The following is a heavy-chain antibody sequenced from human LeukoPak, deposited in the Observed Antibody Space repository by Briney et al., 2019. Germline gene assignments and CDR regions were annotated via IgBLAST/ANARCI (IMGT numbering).Heavy chain of an antibody. CDR3: AKATYYDFWSGYYLDY. J-gene: IGHJ4*02. V-gene: IGHV3-23*01. CDR1: GFTFSSYA. CDR2: ISGSGGST. Sequence: GGSLRLSCAASGFTFSSYAMSWVRQAPGRGLEWVSAISGSGGSTYYADSVKGRFTISRDNSKNTLYLQMNSLRAEDTAVYYCAKATYYDFWSGYYLDYWGQGTLVTVSS. D-gene: IGHD3-3*01.